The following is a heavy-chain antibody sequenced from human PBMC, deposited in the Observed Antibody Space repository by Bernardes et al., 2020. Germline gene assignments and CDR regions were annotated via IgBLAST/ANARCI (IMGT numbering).Heavy chain of an antibody. Sequence: GGSLRLSCATSGFTFSSYWMSWVRQAPGKGLEWVANIKQDGSEEYYVDSVKGRFTISRDNAKNSLYLQMNRLRDEDTAVYYCASYGDYSGYHFDYWGLGTLVTVSS. CDR1: GFTFSSYW. CDR2: IKQDGSEE. J-gene: IGHJ4*02. D-gene: IGHD4-17*01. CDR3: ASYGDYSGYHFDY. V-gene: IGHV3-7*01.